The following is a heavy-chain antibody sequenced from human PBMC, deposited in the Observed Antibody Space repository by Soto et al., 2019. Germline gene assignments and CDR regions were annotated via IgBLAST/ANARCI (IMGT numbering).Heavy chain of an antibody. Sequence: PSETLSLTCSVSGDSISDYYWSWIRQPPGKGLEWIGYIYHSGSTYYNPSLKSRVTISVDTSKNQFSLKLRSLTAADTAVYYCARATRSCMHVWGQGTTVTVSS. CDR1: GDSISDYY. CDR2: IYHSGST. V-gene: IGHV4-59*12. CDR3: ARATRSCMHV. J-gene: IGHJ6*02.